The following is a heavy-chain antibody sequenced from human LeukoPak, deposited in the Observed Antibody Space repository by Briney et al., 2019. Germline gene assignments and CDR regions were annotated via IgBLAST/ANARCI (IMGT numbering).Heavy chain of an antibody. CDR1: GGSISSSNW. J-gene: IGHJ4*02. CDR3: ARKVGDLQAPFDY. CDR2: IYHSGST. Sequence: PSGTLSLTCAVSGGSISSSNWWSWVRQPPGKGLEWIGEIYHSGSTNYNPSLKSRVTISVDKSKNQFSLKLSSVTAADTAVYYCARKVGDLQAPFDYWGQGTLVTVSS. D-gene: IGHD3-10*01. V-gene: IGHV4-4*02.